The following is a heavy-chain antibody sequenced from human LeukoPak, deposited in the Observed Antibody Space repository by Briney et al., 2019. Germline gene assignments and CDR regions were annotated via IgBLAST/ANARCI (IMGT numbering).Heavy chain of an antibody. CDR1: GGSFSGYY. V-gene: IGHV4-34*01. D-gene: IGHD3-22*01. CDR2: INHSGST. J-gene: IGHJ4*02. Sequence: PSETLSLTCAVYGGSFSGYYWSWIRQPLGKGLEWIGEINHSGSTNYNPSLKSRVTISVDTSKNQFSLKLSSVTAADTAVYYCARGTHYYDSSGYLGYWGQGTLVTVSS. CDR3: ARGTHYYDSSGYLGY.